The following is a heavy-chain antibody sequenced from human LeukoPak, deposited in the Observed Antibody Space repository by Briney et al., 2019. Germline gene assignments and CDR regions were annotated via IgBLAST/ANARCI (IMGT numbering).Heavy chain of an antibody. J-gene: IGHJ4*02. V-gene: IGHV1-46*01. CDR1: GYIFTSYY. D-gene: IGHD6-19*01. CDR3: AREGAVAGTDFDY. Sequence: ASVKVSCKASGYIFTSYYMHWVRQAPGQGLEGMGIINPSGGSTSYAQKFQGRVTMTRDTSTSTVYMELSSLRSEDTAVYYCAREGAVAGTDFDYWGQGTLVTVSS. CDR2: INPSGGST.